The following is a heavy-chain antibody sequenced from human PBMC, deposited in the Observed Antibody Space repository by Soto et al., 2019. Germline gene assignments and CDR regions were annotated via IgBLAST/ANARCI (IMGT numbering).Heavy chain of an antibody. D-gene: IGHD6-13*01. CDR1: GGTFSSYA. J-gene: IGHJ4*02. Sequence: SVKVSCKASGGTFSSYAISWVRQASGQGLEWMGGIIPIFGTANYAQKFQGRVTITADESTSTAYMELSSLRSEDTAVYYCARPNTRYSSSWYRNWGQGTLVTVSS. CDR3: ARPNTRYSSSWYRN. V-gene: IGHV1-69*13. CDR2: IIPIFGTA.